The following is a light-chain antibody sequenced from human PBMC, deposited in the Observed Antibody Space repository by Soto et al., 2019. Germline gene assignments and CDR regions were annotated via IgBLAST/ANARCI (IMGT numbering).Light chain of an antibody. CDR2: GAS. J-gene: IGKJ4*01. Sequence: EIVLTQSPGTLSLSPGERATLSCMASQSVKYNFLTWYQQKPGQAPRLLIYGASSRATGIPDRFSGSGSGTHFTLTISRLETEDSAVYYCQQYGSAPPATFGGGTKVEIK. V-gene: IGKV3-20*01. CDR3: QQYGSAPPAT. CDR1: QSVKYNF.